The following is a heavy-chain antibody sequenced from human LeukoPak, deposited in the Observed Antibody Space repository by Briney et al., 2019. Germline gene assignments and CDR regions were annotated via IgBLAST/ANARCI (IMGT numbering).Heavy chain of an antibody. V-gene: IGHV3-11*04. CDR3: ARMKFLEWLIHKYSLDY. J-gene: IGHJ4*02. CDR2: ISSSGSTI. CDR1: GFTFSDYY. D-gene: IGHD3-3*01. Sequence: PGGSLRLSCAASGFTFSDYYMSWIRQAPGKGLEWVSYISSSGSTIYYADSVKGRFTISRDNAKNSLYLQMNSLRAEDTAVYYCARMKFLEWLIHKYSLDYWGQGTLVTVSS.